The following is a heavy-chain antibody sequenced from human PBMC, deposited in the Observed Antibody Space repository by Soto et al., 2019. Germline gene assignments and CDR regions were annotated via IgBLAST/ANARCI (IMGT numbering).Heavy chain of an antibody. J-gene: IGHJ4*02. CDR3: AKDRVVVTAIDLFDY. CDR1: GFTFSSYG. CDR2: ISYDGSNK. D-gene: IGHD2-21*02. Sequence: LRLSCAASGFTFSSYGMHWVRQAPGKGLEWVAVISYDGSNKYYADSVRGRFTISRDNSKNTLYLQMNSLRAEDTAVYYCAKDRVVVTAIDLFDYWGQGTLVTVSS. V-gene: IGHV3-30*18.